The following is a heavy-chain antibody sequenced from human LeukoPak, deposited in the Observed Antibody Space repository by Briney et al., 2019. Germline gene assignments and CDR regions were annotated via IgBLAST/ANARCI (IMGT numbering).Heavy chain of an antibody. D-gene: IGHD5-24*01. Sequence: PSETLSLTCIVSAGSIGSDALYWSWIRQPPGKGLEWIGYIYYSGGTDYNPSLKSRVTISVDTSKNQFSLKLRSVTAADTAVYYCARHVTISGPYDASDIWGQGTMVTVSP. J-gene: IGHJ3*02. CDR2: IYYSGGT. V-gene: IGHV4-59*08. CDR3: ARHVTISGPYDASDI. CDR1: AGSIGSDALY.